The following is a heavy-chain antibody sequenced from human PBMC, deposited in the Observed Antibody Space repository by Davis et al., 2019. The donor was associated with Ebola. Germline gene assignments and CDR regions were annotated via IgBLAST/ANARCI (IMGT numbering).Heavy chain of an antibody. V-gene: IGHV2-26*01. CDR2: IFSNDEK. Sequence: SGPTLVKPTETLTLTCTVSGFSLSNARMGVSWIRQPPGKALEWLAHIFSNDEKSYSTSLKSRLTISKDTSKSQVVLTMTNMDPVDTATYYCARVIVVVPAAIYWFDPWGQGTLVTVSS. D-gene: IGHD2-2*01. CDR1: GFSLSNARMG. J-gene: IGHJ5*02. CDR3: ARVIVVVPAAIYWFDP.